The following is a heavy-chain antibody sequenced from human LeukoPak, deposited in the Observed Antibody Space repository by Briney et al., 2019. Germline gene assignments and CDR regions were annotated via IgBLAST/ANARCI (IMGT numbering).Heavy chain of an antibody. CDR1: GYTLTELS. V-gene: IGHV1-24*01. CDR2: FDPEDGET. CDR3: ATDSVAGTGDAFDI. Sequence: GASVKVSCKVSGYTLTELSMHWVRQAPGKGLEWMGGFDPEDGETTYAQKFQGRVTMTEDTSTDTAYMELSSLRSEDTAVYYCATDSVAGTGDAFDIWGQGTMVTVSS. D-gene: IGHD6-19*01. J-gene: IGHJ3*02.